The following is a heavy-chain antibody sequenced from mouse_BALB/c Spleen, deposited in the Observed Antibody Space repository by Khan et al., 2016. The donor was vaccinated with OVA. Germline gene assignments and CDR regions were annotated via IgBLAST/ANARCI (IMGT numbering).Heavy chain of an antibody. Sequence: QVQLKESGPGLVAPSQTLSITCTVSGFSLSNYGVHWVRQPPGKGLEWLGVIWAGGSTNHNSALMSRLSISKDYSKSQVFLKMNSLQTDDTAMYYCARAFYNGAWFAYWGQGTLVTVSA. CDR2: IWAGGST. J-gene: IGHJ3*01. V-gene: IGHV2-9*02. CDR3: ARAFYNGAWFAY. D-gene: IGHD1-3*01. CDR1: GFSLSNYG.